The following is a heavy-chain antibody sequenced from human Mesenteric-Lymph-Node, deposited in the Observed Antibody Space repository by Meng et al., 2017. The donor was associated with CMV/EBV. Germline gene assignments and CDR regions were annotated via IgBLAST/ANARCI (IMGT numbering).Heavy chain of an antibody. Sequence: GESLKISCAASGFTFSNYGMNWVRQAPGKGLEWISYISSGNNIHYADSVKGRFTISRDNSKNTLYLQMNSLRAEDTAVYYCAALGLPWGQGTLVTVSS. CDR2: ISSGNNI. CDR1: GFTFSNYG. D-gene: IGHD3-16*01. J-gene: IGHJ5*02. CDR3: AALGLP. V-gene: IGHV3-48*01.